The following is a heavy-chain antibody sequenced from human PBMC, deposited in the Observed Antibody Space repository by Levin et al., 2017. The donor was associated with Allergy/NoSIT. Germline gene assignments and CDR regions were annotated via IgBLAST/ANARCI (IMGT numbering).Heavy chain of an antibody. CDR2: ISAYNGNT. CDR1: GYTFTSYG. CDR3: ARDTVVVAATSAHYYYYGMDV. J-gene: IGHJ6*02. D-gene: IGHD2-15*01. Sequence: PKASVKVSCKASGYTFTSYGISWVRQAPGQGLEWMGWISAYNGNTNYAQKLQGRVTMTTDTSTSTAYMELRSLRSDDTAVYYCARDTVVVAATSAHYYYYGMDVWGQGTTVTVSS. V-gene: IGHV1-18*01.